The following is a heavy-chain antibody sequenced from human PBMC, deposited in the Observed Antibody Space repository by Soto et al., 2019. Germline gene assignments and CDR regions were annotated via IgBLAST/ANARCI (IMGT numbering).Heavy chain of an antibody. CDR2: INHSGST. J-gene: IGHJ4*02. Sequence: SETLSLTCAVYGGSFSGYYWSWIRQPPGKGLEWIGEINHSGSTNYNPSLKSRVTISVDTSKNQFSLKLISVTAADTAVYYCARALEWLFMFDYWGQGTQVTVSS. V-gene: IGHV4-34*09. CDR1: GGSFSGYY. D-gene: IGHD3-3*01. CDR3: ARALEWLFMFDY.